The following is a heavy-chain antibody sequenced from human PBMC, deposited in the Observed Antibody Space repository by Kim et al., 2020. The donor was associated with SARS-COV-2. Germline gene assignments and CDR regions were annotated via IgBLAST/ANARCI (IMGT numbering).Heavy chain of an antibody. Sequence: SETLSLTCTVSGGSISSSSYYRGWIRQPPGKGLEWIGSIYYSGSTYYNPSLKSRVTISVDTSKNQFSLKLSSVTAADTAVYYCATSAPLRVDYGDYDAFDIWGQGTMVTVSS. CDR1: GGSISSSSYY. CDR3: ATSAPLRVDYGDYDAFDI. V-gene: IGHV4-39*01. CDR2: IYYSGST. J-gene: IGHJ3*02. D-gene: IGHD4-17*01.